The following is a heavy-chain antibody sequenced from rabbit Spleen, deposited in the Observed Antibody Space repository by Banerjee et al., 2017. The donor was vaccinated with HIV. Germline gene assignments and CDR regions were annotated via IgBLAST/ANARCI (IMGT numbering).Heavy chain of an antibody. J-gene: IGHJ6*01. Sequence: QQLVESGGGLVKPGASLTLTCKASGFSFSDRDVMCWVRQAPGKGLEWIGYIEPIFGNTYYASWVNGRFTISSDNAQNTLYLQLKSLTAADTATYFCARDTGSSFSSYGMDLWGQGTLVTVS. D-gene: IGHD8-1*01. CDR1: GFSFSDRDV. V-gene: IGHV1S7*01. CDR2: IEPIFGNT. CDR3: ARDTGSSFSSYGMDL.